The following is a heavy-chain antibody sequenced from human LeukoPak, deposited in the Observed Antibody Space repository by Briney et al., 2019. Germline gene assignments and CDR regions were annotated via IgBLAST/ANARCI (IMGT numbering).Heavy chain of an antibody. CDR3: AKYALREIFFGDF. V-gene: IGHV3-23*01. CDR2: ISPGSTRT. J-gene: IGHJ4*02. CDR1: GFTFSSYE. Sequence: PGGSLRLSCAASGFTFSSYEMNWDRQAPGKGLEWVSAISPGSTRTYYAASVKGRFTISRDNSMNTLYLHMDSLRAEDTAVYYCAKYALREIFFGDFWGQGTLVAVSS. D-gene: IGHD3-3*01.